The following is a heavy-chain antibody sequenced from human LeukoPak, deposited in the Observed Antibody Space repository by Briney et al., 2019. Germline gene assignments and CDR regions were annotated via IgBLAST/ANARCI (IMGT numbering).Heavy chain of an antibody. CDR1: GGSISSYY. J-gene: IGHJ3*02. D-gene: IGHD1-26*01. Sequence: ASETLSLTCTVSGGSISSYYWSWLRQPPGKGLEWIGYIYYSGSTNYNPSLKSRVTISVDTSKNQFSLKLSSVTAADTAVYYCARDPGWELLTGAFDIWGQGTMVTVSS. V-gene: IGHV4-59*01. CDR3: ARDPGWELLTGAFDI. CDR2: IYYSGST.